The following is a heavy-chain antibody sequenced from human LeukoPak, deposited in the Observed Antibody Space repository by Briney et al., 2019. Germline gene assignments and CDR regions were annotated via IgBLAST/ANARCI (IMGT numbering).Heavy chain of an antibody. CDR1: GFTFSSYS. Sequence: GGSLRLSCAASGFTFSSYSMNWVRQAPGKGLEWVSSISSSSSYIYYADSVKGRFTISRDNAKNSLYLQMNSLRAEDTAVYYCARVGSRMYYGMDVWGQGTTVTVSS. CDR2: ISSSSSYI. V-gene: IGHV3-21*01. D-gene: IGHD2-15*01. J-gene: IGHJ6*02. CDR3: ARVGSRMYYGMDV.